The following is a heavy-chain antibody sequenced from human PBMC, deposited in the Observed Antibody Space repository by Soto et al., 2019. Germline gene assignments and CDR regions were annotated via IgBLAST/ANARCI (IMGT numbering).Heavy chain of an antibody. V-gene: IGHV3-48*03. J-gene: IGHJ6*02. CDR3: ARDIDNRDYYYGLDV. Sequence: LRLSCVASGFVLKNYEMNWVRQAPGKGLEWISYISNSGNTIYVADSMRGRFTISRDNAKNSLFLQMNSLRADDTAVYYCARDIDNRDYYYGLDVWGQGTTVTVSS. D-gene: IGHD1-1*01. CDR1: GFVLKNYE. CDR2: ISNSGNTI.